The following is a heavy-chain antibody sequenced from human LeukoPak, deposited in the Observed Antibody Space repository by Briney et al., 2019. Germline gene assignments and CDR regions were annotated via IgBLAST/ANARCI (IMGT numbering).Heavy chain of an antibody. CDR3: ARGRYYDSSGYPHFDY. CDR1: GYSISSGYY. J-gene: IGHJ4*02. Sequence: PSETLSLTCTVSGYSISSGYYWGWIRQPPGKGLEWIGSIYHSGSTYYNPSLKSRVTISVDTSKNQFSLKLSSVTAADTAVYYCARGRYYDSSGYPHFDYWGQGTLVTVSS. V-gene: IGHV4-38-2*02. D-gene: IGHD3-22*01. CDR2: IYHSGST.